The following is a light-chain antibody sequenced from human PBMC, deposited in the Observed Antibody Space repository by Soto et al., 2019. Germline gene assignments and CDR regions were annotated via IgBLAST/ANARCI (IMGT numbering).Light chain of an antibody. CDR3: QQVDRLPWT. J-gene: IGKJ1*01. CDR2: SAS. V-gene: IGKV3-20*01. CDR1: QSVSSTY. Sequence: EIVLTQSPGTLSLSPGERATLSCRASQSVSSTYLAWYQQNPGQAPRLLIYSASRRATGIPDRFSGSGSGTDFTLTISRLEPEDFAVYYCQQVDRLPWTFGLGTKVEIK.